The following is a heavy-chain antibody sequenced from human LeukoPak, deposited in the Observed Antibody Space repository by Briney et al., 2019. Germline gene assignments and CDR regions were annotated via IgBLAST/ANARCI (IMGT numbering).Heavy chain of an antibody. CDR3: ARFPSGSWPFDY. J-gene: IGHJ4*02. Sequence: GGSLRLSCAASAFTVSSNYMSWVRQAPGRWLEWVSVIYSGGNTFYADSVKGRFTISRDNSKNTLYLQMNSLRAEDTAVYYCARFPSGSWPFDYWGQGTLVTVSS. CDR1: AFTVSSNY. D-gene: IGHD1-26*01. CDR2: IYSGGNT. V-gene: IGHV3-53*01.